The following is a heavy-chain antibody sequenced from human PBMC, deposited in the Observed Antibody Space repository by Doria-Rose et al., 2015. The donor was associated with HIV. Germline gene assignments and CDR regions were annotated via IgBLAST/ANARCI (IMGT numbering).Heavy chain of an antibody. J-gene: IGHJ2*01. CDR2: IRQDGSEK. D-gene: IGHD3-3*01. CDR3: ARDAGDYNFWSGYYSRYWYFDL. V-gene: IGHV3-7*01. CDR1: GFTFSSYW. Sequence: SGGGLVQPGGSLRLSCAASGFTFSSYWMSWVRQAPGKGLEWVANIRQDGSEKYYVDSVKGRFTISRDNAKNSLYLQMNSLRAEDTAVYYCARDAGDYNFWSGYYSRYWYFDLWGRGTLVTVSS.